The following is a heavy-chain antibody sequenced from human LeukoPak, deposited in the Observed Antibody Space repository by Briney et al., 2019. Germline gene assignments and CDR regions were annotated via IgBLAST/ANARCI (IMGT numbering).Heavy chain of an antibody. CDR2: ISGDGGST. CDR1: GFTFDDYA. D-gene: IGHD5-24*01. V-gene: IGHV3-43*02. CDR3: AKPGRDGYNYGSGRTYYFDY. J-gene: IGHJ4*02. Sequence: GGSLRLSCAASGFTFDDYAMHWVRQAPGKGLEWVSLISGDGGSTYYADSVKGRFTISRDNSKNSLYLQMNSLRTEDTALYYCAKPGRDGYNYGSGRTYYFDYWGQGTLVTVSS.